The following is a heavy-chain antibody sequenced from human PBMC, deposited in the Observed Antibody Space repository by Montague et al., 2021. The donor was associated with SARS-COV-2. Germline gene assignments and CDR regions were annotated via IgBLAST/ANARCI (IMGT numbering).Heavy chain of an antibody. CDR2: IYDDETTK. Sequence: SLRLSCAASGFTFSNFQMQWVRQAPGKGLEWVANIYDDETTKSYADSVEGRFTISRDNSKNTMFLQMNNLRPEDTAGYYCAGEPSCKDDFDFWGQGALVTVSS. CDR3: AGEPSCKDDFDF. V-gene: IGHV3-33*08. J-gene: IGHJ4*02. CDR1: GFTFSNFQ.